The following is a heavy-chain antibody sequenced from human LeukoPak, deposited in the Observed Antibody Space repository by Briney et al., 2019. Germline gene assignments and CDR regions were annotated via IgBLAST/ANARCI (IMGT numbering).Heavy chain of an antibody. V-gene: IGHV3-33*06. D-gene: IGHD1-26*01. Sequence: GRSLRLSCAASGFTFSSYGMHWVRQAPGKGPEWVAVIWYDGSNKYYADSVKGRFTISRDNSKNTLYLQMNSLRAEDTAVYYCAKDAVGRHYFDYWGQGTLVTVSS. CDR2: IWYDGSNK. CDR1: GFTFSSYG. J-gene: IGHJ4*02. CDR3: AKDAVGRHYFDY.